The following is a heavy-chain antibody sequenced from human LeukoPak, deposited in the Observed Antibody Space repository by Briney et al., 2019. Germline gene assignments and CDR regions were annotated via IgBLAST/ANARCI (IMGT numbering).Heavy chain of an antibody. V-gene: IGHV4-39*01. CDR2: SYYSGST. D-gene: IGHD2-2*01. Sequence: SETLSLTCTVSGGSISSSSYYWGRIRQPPGKGLEWIGSSYYSGSTYYNSSLKSRVTISVDTSKNQFSLKLSSVTAADTAVYYCARGYATVYYYYYYMDVWGKGTTVTVSS. CDR1: GGSISSSSYY. CDR3: ARGYATVYYYYYYMDV. J-gene: IGHJ6*03.